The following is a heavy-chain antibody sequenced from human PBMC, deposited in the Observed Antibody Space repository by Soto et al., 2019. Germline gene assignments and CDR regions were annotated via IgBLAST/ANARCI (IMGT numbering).Heavy chain of an antibody. V-gene: IGHV2-70*01. D-gene: IGHD3-22*01. Sequence: ASGPTLVNPTQTLTLTCTFSGFSLSTSGMCVSWIRQPPGKALEWLALIDWDDDKYYSTSLKTRLTISKDTSKNQVVLTMTNLDPFETGPFYLARVYFFESCGYSPGYYYGMDVWGQGTTVTVSS. CDR1: GFSLSTSGMC. CDR2: IDWDDDK. J-gene: IGHJ6*02. CDR3: ARVYFFESCGYSPGYYYGMDV.